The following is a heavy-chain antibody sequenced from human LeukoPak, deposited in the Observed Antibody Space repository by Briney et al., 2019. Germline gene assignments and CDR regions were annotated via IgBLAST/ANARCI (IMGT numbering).Heavy chain of an antibody. CDR1: GGSFSGYY. Sequence: SETLSLTCAVYGGSFSGYYWSWIRQPPGKGLEWIGEINHSGSTNYNPSPKSRVTISVDTSKNQFSLKLSSVTAADTAVYYCAGGGDYGDYYFDYWGQGTLVTVSS. D-gene: IGHD4-17*01. CDR2: INHSGST. CDR3: AGGGDYGDYYFDY. V-gene: IGHV4-34*01. J-gene: IGHJ4*02.